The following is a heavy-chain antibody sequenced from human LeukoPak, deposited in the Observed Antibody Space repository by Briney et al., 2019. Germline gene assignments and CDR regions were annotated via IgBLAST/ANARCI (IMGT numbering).Heavy chain of an antibody. CDR1: GFTFSSYA. D-gene: IGHD6-19*01. Sequence: QPGRSLRLSCAASGFTFSSYAMHWVRQAPGKGLEWVAVISYDGSNKYYADSVKGRFTITRDNSKNTLYLQMNSLRAEDTAVYYCANYGSGWDRDAFDIWGQGTMVTVSS. V-gene: IGHV3-30-3*01. CDR3: ANYGSGWDRDAFDI. CDR2: ISYDGSNK. J-gene: IGHJ3*02.